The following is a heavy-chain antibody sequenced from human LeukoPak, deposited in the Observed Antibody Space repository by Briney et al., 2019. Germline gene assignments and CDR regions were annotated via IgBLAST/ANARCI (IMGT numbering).Heavy chain of an antibody. D-gene: IGHD4-11*01. CDR2: IRYDGSNK. CDR1: GFTYSSYG. V-gene: IGHV3-30*02. CDR3: ARGDDYTQYYFDY. J-gene: IGHJ4*02. Sequence: GGSLRLSCAASGFTYSSYGMHWVRQAPGKGLEWVAFIRYDGSNKYYADSVKGRFTISRDNSKNTLYLQKNSLRAEDTAVYYCARGDDYTQYYFDYWGQGTLVTVSS.